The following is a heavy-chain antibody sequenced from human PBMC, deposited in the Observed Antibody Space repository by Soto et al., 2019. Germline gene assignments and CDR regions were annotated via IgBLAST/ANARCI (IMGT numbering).Heavy chain of an antibody. CDR1: GFTFSSYA. CDR3: AQAPGYSYGIVFDS. J-gene: IGHJ4*02. CDR2: ISGSGGST. Sequence: GGSLRLSCAASGFTFSSYAMSWVRQAPGKGLEWVSAISGSGGSTYYADSVKGRFTISRDNSKNTLYLQINSLRAEDTAVYYFAQAPGYSYGIVFDSWGQGTLVTVSS. D-gene: IGHD5-18*01. V-gene: IGHV3-23*01.